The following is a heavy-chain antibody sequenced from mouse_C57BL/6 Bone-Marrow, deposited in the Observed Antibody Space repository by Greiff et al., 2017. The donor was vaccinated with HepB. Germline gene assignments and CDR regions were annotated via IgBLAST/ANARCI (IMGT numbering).Heavy chain of an antibody. J-gene: IGHJ4*01. V-gene: IGHV1-22*01. Sequence: VQLQQSGPELVKPGASVKMSCKASGYTFTDYNMHWVKQSHGKSLEWIGYINPNNGGTSYNQKFKGKATLTVNKSSSTAYMELRSLTSEDSAVYYCARPTVVATRAMDYWGQGTSVTVSS. CDR3: ARPTVVATRAMDY. CDR1: GYTFTDYN. CDR2: INPNNGGT. D-gene: IGHD1-1*01.